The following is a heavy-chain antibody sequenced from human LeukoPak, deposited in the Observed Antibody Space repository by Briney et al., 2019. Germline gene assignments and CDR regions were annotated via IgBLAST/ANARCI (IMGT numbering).Heavy chain of an antibody. CDR2: ISAYNGNT. J-gene: IGHJ6*03. CDR3: ARRGIAVDYYYMDV. CDR1: GYTFTTYG. D-gene: IGHD6-19*01. Sequence: ASVKVSCKASGYTFTTYGITWVRQAPGQGLEWMGWISAYNGNTNYAQKLQGRVTMTTDTSTSTAYMELRSLGSDDTAVYYCARRGIAVDYYYMDVWGKGTTVTVSS. V-gene: IGHV1-18*01.